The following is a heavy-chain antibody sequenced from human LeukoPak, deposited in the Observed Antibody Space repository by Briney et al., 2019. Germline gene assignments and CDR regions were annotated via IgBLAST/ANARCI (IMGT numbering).Heavy chain of an antibody. V-gene: IGHV3-48*03. CDR1: GFTFSSYE. D-gene: IGHD6-6*01. CDR2: ISGSGSTI. CDR3: ARPPAARRGDY. J-gene: IGHJ4*02. Sequence: PGGSLRLSCAASGFTFSSYEMNWVRQAPGKGLEWVSYISGSGSTIYYADSVKGRFTISRDNAKDSLYLQMNSLRAEDTAVYYCARPPAARRGDYWGQGTLVTVSS.